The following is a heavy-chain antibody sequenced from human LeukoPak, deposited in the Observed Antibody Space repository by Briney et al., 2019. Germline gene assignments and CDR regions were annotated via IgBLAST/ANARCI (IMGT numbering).Heavy chain of an antibody. D-gene: IGHD3-10*01. J-gene: IGHJ4*02. CDR2: ISRSSSYI. CDR1: GFTFSSYS. V-gene: IGHV3-21*01. CDR3: ARDWSGEFVFDY. Sequence: GGSLRLSCAASGFTFSSYSMNWVRQAPGKGLEWVSSISRSSSYIYYADSVKGRFTISRDNAKNSLYLQMNSLRAEDTAVYYCARDWSGEFVFDYWGQGTLVTVSS.